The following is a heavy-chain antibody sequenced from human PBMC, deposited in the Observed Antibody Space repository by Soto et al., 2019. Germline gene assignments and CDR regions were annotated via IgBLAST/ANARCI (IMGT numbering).Heavy chain of an antibody. D-gene: IGHD3-16*01. V-gene: IGHV4-31*03. J-gene: IGHJ6*02. CDR1: GGSISSGGYY. Sequence: QVQLQESGPGLVKPSQTLSLTCTVSGGSISSGGYYWSWIRQHHGKGLERIGYIYYSGSTYYNPYQKSSVTILVDRSKNRFSLKRRSVTAADTAVDYCARDRAYSQPYYYYGMDVWGQGTTVTVSS. CDR2: IYYSGST. CDR3: ARDRAYSQPYYYYGMDV.